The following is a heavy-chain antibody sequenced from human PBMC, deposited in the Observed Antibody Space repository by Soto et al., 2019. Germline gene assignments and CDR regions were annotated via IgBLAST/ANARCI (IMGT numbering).Heavy chain of an antibody. CDR3: ARDLRMGASIYYYGMDV. J-gene: IGHJ6*02. V-gene: IGHV1-69*01. CDR2: IIPIFGTA. CDR1: GGTFSSYA. D-gene: IGHD1-26*01. Sequence: QVQLVQSGAEVKKPGTSVKVSCKASGGTFSSYAISWVRQAPGQGLEWMGGIIPIFGTASYAQKFQGRVTITADESTSTAYMELSSLRSEDTAVYYCARDLRMGASIYYYGMDVWGQGTTVTVSS.